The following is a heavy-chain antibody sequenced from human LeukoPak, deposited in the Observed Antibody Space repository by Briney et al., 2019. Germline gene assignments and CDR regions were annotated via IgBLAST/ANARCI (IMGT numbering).Heavy chain of an antibody. D-gene: IGHD2-15*01. CDR3: FAGSGYNRHSDAFDI. Sequence: SETLSLTCTVSGGSISSSSYYWGWIRQPPGKGLEWTGSIYYSGSTYYNPSLKSRVTISVDTSKNQFSLKLNSVTAADTAVYYCFAGSGYNRHSDAFDIWGQGTMVTVSS. V-gene: IGHV4-39*07. J-gene: IGHJ3*02. CDR1: GGSISSSSYY. CDR2: IYYSGST.